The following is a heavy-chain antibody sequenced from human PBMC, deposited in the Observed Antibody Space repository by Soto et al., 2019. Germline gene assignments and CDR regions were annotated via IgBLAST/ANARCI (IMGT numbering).Heavy chain of an antibody. D-gene: IGHD2-2*01. CDR3: VAPYCSSTSGYPHYAFYI. CDR1: GGTFSSYA. J-gene: IGHJ3*02. V-gene: IGHV1-69*01. CDR2: IIPIFGTA. Sequence: QVQLVQSGAEVKKPGSSVKVSCKASGGTFSSYAISWVRQAPGQGLEWMGGIIPIFGTANYAQKFQGRVTITADESTSTAYMELSSLRSEDPAVYYCVAPYCSSTSGYPHYAFYIWCQGTMVTVSS.